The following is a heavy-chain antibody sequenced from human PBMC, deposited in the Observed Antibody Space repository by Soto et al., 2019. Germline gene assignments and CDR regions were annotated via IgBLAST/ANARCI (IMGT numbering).Heavy chain of an antibody. Sequence: ESGGGLVQPGGSLRLSCAASGFTFSSYWMSWVRQAPGKGLEWVANINRDGSEKYSVDSVKGRFTISRDIAKNSLYLQMNSLRAEDTAVYYCARHGYCNGGNCYYLGAFDIWGQGTMVTVSS. CDR3: ARHGYCNGGNCYYLGAFDI. D-gene: IGHD2-15*01. V-gene: IGHV3-7*01. J-gene: IGHJ3*02. CDR2: INRDGSEK. CDR1: GFTFSSYW.